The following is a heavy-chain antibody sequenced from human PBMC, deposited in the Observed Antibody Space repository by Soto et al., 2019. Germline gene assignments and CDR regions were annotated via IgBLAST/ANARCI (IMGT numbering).Heavy chain of an antibody. CDR3: ARTYAGYSSGWVRFDP. V-gene: IGHV1-69*06. Sequence: RASVKVSCKASGGTFSSYAISWVRQAPGQGLEWMGGIIPIFGTANYAQKFQGRVTITADKSTSTAYMELSSLRSEDTAVYYCARTYAGYSSGWVRFDPWGQGTLVTVSS. CDR2: IIPIFGTA. D-gene: IGHD6-19*01. CDR1: GGTFSSYA. J-gene: IGHJ5*02.